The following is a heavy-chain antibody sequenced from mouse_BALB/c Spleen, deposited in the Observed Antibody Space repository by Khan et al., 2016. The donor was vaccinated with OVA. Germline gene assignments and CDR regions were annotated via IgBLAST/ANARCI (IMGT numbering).Heavy chain of an antibody. V-gene: IGHV1S137*01. D-gene: IGHD1-3*01. CDR2: ISTYYGPP. CDR1: GYTFTDFA. CDR3: VRGSGNFRFAY. J-gene: IGHJ3*01. Sequence: VQLQESGTELVRPGVSVKISCKGSGYTFTDFAVHWVKQSHAKSLEWIGVISTYYGPPTYNQKFQDKATMTVDKSSSTAYMAFARLTSEDPAIYYCVRGSGNFRFAYWGQGTPVTVSA.